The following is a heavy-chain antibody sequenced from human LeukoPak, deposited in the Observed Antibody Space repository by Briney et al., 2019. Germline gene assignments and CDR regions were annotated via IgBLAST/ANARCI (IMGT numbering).Heavy chain of an antibody. J-gene: IGHJ3*02. D-gene: IGHD3-3*01. V-gene: IGHV3-74*01. CDR1: GFTFSSYW. Sequence: GGSLRLSCAASGFTFSSYWMHWGRQAPGKRLVWVSRINSDGSSTSYADSVKGRFTISRDNAKNTLYLQMNSLRAEDTAVYYCARYYDFWSGYYSYDAFDIWGQGTMVTVSS. CDR2: INSDGSST. CDR3: ARYYDFWSGYYSYDAFDI.